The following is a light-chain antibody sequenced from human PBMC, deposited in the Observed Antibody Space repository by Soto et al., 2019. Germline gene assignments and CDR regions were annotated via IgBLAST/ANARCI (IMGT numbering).Light chain of an antibody. CDR2: AAF. V-gene: IGKV1-39*01. CDR3: QQCFTFPYT. Sequence: DIQMTQSPPSLSASVGDRVTITCRASQSITNYLSWFQQKPGRGPERLIYAAFNLQSGVPSRFSGSGTGTDFTLTISSLQPEDFATYYCQQCFTFPYTFGQGTKVEIK. CDR1: QSITNY. J-gene: IGKJ2*01.